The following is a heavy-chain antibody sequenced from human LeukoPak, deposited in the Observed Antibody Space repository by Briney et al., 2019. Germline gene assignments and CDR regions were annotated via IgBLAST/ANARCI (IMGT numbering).Heavy chain of an antibody. CDR2: INHSGYT. CDR3: SRQVVGNDY. J-gene: IGHJ4*02. D-gene: IGHD3-22*01. V-gene: IGHV4-34*01. CDR1: GESSFSSYY. Sequence: SETLSLTCAVYGESSFSSYYWSWIRQTPGGALEWIGEINHSGYTNYNPSLKSRVTLSIDTSKNQFSLRVTSVAAADTAVYYCSRQVVGNDYWGQGTLVTVSS.